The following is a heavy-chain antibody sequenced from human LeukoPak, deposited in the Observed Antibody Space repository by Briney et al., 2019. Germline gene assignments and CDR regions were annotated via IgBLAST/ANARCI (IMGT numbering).Heavy chain of an antibody. V-gene: IGHV3-30*03. Sequence: GRSLRLSCAPSGFTFSRHGMHWVRQAPGKGLEWVAIISNDGSRKYYAHSVEGRFTISRDNSKNTLYLQMDSLRAEDTAVYYCARDGDSSGWYEVDYWGQGTLVTVSS. J-gene: IGHJ4*02. CDR2: ISNDGSRK. CDR3: ARDGDSSGWYEVDY. CDR1: GFTFSRHG. D-gene: IGHD6-19*01.